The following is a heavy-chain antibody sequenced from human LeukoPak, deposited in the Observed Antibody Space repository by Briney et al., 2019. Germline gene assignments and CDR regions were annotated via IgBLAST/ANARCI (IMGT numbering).Heavy chain of an antibody. J-gene: IGHJ4*02. CDR3: ARECYDSRGCFDY. CDR2: ISSSSSYT. V-gene: IGHV3-11*06. Sequence: GGSLRLSCAASGFTFSDYYMSWIRQAAGKGLEWVSYISSSSSYTNYADSVQGRFTISRDNAQNSLYLQMNSLRVEDTAVYYCARECYDSRGCFDYWGQGTLVTVSS. CDR1: GFTFSDYY. D-gene: IGHD3-22*01.